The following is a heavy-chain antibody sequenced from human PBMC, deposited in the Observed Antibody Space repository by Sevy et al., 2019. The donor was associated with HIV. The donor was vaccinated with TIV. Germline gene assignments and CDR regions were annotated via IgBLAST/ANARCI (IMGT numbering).Heavy chain of an antibody. Sequence: GGSLRLSCADSGFTFSGSDMHWVRQASGKGLEWVGRIRSKAKNYATAYAASVKGRFTISRDDSKNTAYLQMNSLKTEDTAVYFCTPAGYGFDYWGQGTLVTVSS. CDR1: GFTFSGSD. CDR2: IRSKAKNYAT. J-gene: IGHJ4*02. V-gene: IGHV3-73*01. CDR3: TPAGYGFDY. D-gene: IGHD5-18*01.